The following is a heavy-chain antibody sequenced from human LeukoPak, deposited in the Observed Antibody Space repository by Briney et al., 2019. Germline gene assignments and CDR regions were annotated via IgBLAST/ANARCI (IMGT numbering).Heavy chain of an antibody. Sequence: PSQTLSLTCTVSGGSISSGSYYWSWIRQPAGKGLEWIGRIYTSGSTNYNPSLKSRATISVDTSKNQFSLKLSSVTAADTAVYYCARVPYDFWSGYYGAFDIWAKGQWSPSLQ. V-gene: IGHV4-61*02. J-gene: IGHJ3*02. CDR1: GGSISSGSYY. CDR3: ARVPYDFWSGYYGAFDI. D-gene: IGHD3-3*01. CDR2: IYTSGST.